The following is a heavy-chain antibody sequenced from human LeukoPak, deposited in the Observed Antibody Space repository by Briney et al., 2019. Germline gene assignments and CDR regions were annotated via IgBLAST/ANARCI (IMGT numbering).Heavy chain of an antibody. J-gene: IGHJ4*02. CDR3: AKNRMIKYSYGLDY. Sequence: PGGSLRLSCAASGFTLSSYSMNWVRQAPGKGLEWVAVIPYDGSNKYYADSVKGRFTISRDNSKNTLYLHMNSLRAEDTAVYYCAKNRMIKYSYGLDYWGQGTLVTVSS. CDR1: GFTLSSYS. V-gene: IGHV3-30*18. D-gene: IGHD5-18*01. CDR2: IPYDGSNK.